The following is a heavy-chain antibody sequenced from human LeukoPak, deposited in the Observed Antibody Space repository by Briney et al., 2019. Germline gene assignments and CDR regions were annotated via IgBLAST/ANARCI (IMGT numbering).Heavy chain of an antibody. CDR2: MSGSGDTT. Sequence: GGSLRLSCAASGFTFGTHAMTWVRQAPGKGLEWVSGMSGSGDTTYYADSVKGRFTISRDNSKNTLFLQMNSPRAEDTAVYYCAKLAGISGWYVYYFDYWGQGTLVTVS. V-gene: IGHV3-23*01. J-gene: IGHJ4*02. D-gene: IGHD6-19*01. CDR1: GFTFGTHA. CDR3: AKLAGISGWYVYYFDY.